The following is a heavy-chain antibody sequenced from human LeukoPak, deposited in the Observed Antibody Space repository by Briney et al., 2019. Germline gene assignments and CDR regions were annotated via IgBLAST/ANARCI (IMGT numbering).Heavy chain of an antibody. Sequence: GGSLRLSCAACGFTFSSYDMHWVRQATGKGLEWVSAIGTAGDTYYPGSVKGQFTISRENAKNSLYLQMNSLRAGDTAVYYCARDSGSYYDFWSGYYPDAFDIWGQGTMVTVSS. D-gene: IGHD3-3*01. CDR3: ARDSGSYYDFWSGYYPDAFDI. V-gene: IGHV3-13*03. CDR2: IGTAGDT. J-gene: IGHJ3*02. CDR1: GFTFSSYD.